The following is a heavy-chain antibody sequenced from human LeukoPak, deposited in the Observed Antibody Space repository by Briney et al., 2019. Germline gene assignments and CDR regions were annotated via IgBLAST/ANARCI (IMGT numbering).Heavy chain of an antibody. CDR2: ISYDGSNK. V-gene: IGHV3-30-3*01. CDR1: GFTLSSYA. J-gene: IGHJ4*02. D-gene: IGHD3-10*01. CDR3: ASPPLWFGELRNTFDY. Sequence: GGSLRLACAASGFTLSSYAMHWVRQAPGKLLERVAGISYDGSNKYYADSVKGRFTISRDNSKNTLYLQMNSLRAEDTAVYYCASPPLWFGELRNTFDYWGQGTLVTVSS.